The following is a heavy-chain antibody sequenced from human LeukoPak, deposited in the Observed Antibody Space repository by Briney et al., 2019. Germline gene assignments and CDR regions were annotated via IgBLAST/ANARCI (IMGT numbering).Heavy chain of an antibody. V-gene: IGHV4-4*07. Sequence: SETLSFTCTVSGGSISSYYWSWIRQPAGKGLEWIGRIYTSGSTNYNPSLKSRVTMSVDTSKNQFSLKLSSVTAADTAVYYCAREPNSSSWYWGYYYYYGMDVWGQGTTVTVSS. CDR2: IYTSGST. J-gene: IGHJ6*02. CDR3: AREPNSSSWYWGYYYYYGMDV. CDR1: GGSISSYY. D-gene: IGHD6-13*01.